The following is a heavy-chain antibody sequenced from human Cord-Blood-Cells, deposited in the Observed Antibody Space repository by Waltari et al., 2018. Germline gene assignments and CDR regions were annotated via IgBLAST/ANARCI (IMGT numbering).Heavy chain of an antibody. CDR3: ARARRDGYNPFDY. J-gene: IGHJ4*02. D-gene: IGHD5-12*01. CDR2: IYYSGST. V-gene: IGHV4-31*03. CDR1: GGSISSGGYY. Sequence: QVQLQESGPGLVKPSQTLSLTCTVSGGSISSGGYYWSWIRQHPGKGLEWIGYIYYSGSTYYNPPLKSRFTISVDTSKNQFSLKLSSVTAADTAVYYCARARRDGYNPFDYWGQGTLVTVSS.